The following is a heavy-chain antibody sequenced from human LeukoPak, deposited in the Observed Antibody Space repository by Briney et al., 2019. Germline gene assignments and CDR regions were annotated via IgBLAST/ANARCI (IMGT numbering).Heavy chain of an antibody. V-gene: IGHV1-69*13. J-gene: IGHJ3*02. D-gene: IGHD3-22*01. CDR1: GGTFSSYA. CDR2: IIPIFGTA. CDR3: ARDQGYYDSSGYSHQGAFDI. Sequence: ASVKVSCKASGGTFSSYAISWVRQAPGQGLEWMGGIIPIFGTANYAQKFQGRVTITADESTSTAYMELSSLRSEDTAVYYCARDQGYYDSSGYSHQGAFDIWGQGTMVTVSS.